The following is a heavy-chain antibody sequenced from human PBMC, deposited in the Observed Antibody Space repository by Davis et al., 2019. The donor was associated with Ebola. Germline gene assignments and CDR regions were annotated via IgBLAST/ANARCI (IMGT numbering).Heavy chain of an antibody. CDR3: ARDLDYGDLIYYYYGMDV. CDR1: GYTFTSYA. J-gene: IGHJ6*04. V-gene: IGHV7-4-1*02. CDR2: INTNTGNP. Sequence: ASVKVSCRASGYTFTSYAMNWVRQAPGQGLEWMGWINTNTGNPTYAQGFTGRFVFSLDTSVSTAYLQISSLKAEDTAVYYCARDLDYGDLIYYYYGMDVWGKGTTVTVSS. D-gene: IGHD4-17*01.